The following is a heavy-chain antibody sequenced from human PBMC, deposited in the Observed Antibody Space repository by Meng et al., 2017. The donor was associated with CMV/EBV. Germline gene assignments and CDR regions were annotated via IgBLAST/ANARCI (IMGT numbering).Heavy chain of an antibody. CDR3: ARTNSQWELLRNPTIGAFDI. CDR2: IYYSGST. D-gene: IGHD1-26*01. Sequence: GSLRLSCTVSGGSISSYYWSWIRQPPGKGLEWIGYIYYSGSTNYNPSLKSRVTISVDTSKNQFSLKLSSVTAADTAVYYCARTNSQWELLRNPTIGAFDIWGQGTMVTVSS. CDR1: GGSISSYY. V-gene: IGHV4-59*12. J-gene: IGHJ3*02.